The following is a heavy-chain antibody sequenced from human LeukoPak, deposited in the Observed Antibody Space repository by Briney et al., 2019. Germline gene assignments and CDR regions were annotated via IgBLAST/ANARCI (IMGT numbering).Heavy chain of an antibody. Sequence: GRSLRLSCAVSGFTFSSYGMHWVRQAPGKGLEWVAVISYDGSNKYYADSVKGRFTISRDNSKNTLYLQMNSLRAEDTAVYYCAKDVSHSSGCPGGYWGQGTLVTVSS. V-gene: IGHV3-30*18. CDR1: GFTFSSYG. CDR3: AKDVSHSSGCPGGY. J-gene: IGHJ4*02. D-gene: IGHD6-19*01. CDR2: ISYDGSNK.